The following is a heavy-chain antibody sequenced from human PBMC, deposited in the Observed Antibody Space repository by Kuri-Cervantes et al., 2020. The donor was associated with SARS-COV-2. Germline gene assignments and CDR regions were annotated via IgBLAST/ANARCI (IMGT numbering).Heavy chain of an antibody. D-gene: IGHD2-2*01. V-gene: IGHV3-48*01. CDR3: ARVSCSNTSCYADY. CDR2: ISRSSSTI. J-gene: IGHJ4*02. CDR1: GFTFSNAW. Sequence: ESLKISCAAAGFTFSNAWMNWVRQAPRKGLEWVSYISRSSSTIYYADSVKGRFTSSRDNAKNSLYLQMNSLRAEDTAVYYCARVSCSNTSCYADYWGQGTLVTVSS.